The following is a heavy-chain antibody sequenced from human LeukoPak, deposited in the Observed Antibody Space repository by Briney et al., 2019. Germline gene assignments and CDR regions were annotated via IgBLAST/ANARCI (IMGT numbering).Heavy chain of an antibody. J-gene: IGHJ5*02. CDR1: GGSITSNY. Sequence: PSETLSLTCAVSGGSITSNYWSWVRQPPGKGLEWIAYSSTSGDTVYNPSLKSRFTISVDTSKNQFSLKLSSVTAADTAVYYCARGYGSGSFFAPWGQGTLVTVSS. CDR2: SSTSGDT. D-gene: IGHD3-10*01. CDR3: ARGYGSGSFFAP. V-gene: IGHV4-4*09.